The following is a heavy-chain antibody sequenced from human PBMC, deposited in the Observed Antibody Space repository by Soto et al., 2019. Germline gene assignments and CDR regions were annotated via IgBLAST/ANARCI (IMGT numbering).Heavy chain of an antibody. CDR3: ASGWSGEFVYYFDY. V-gene: IGHV1-18*01. D-gene: IGHD3-10*01. Sequence: QVQLVQSGAEVKKPGASVKVSCKASGYTFTSYGISWVRQAPGQGLEWMGWISAYNGNTNYAQKLQGRVTMTTDTYTRTAYMEVRSLGSDDTAVYYCASGWSGEFVYYFDYWGQGPMVTVSS. J-gene: IGHJ4*02. CDR2: ISAYNGNT. CDR1: GYTFTSYG.